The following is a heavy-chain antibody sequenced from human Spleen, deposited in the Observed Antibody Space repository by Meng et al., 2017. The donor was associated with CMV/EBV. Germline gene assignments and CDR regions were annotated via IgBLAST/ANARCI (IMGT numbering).Heavy chain of an antibody. CDR2: MNTNTGGT. V-gene: IGHV1-2*02. CDR3: ARKAGSNGRGFDY. J-gene: IGHJ4*02. Sequence: ASVKVSCKASGYTFNTYGISWVRQAPGQGLEWMGLMNTNTGGTHYTQKFQGRVTLTRDTSISTAYMELNSLSSDDTAVYFCARKAGSNGRGFDYWGQGTLVTVSS. D-gene: IGHD1-14*01. CDR1: GYTFNTYG.